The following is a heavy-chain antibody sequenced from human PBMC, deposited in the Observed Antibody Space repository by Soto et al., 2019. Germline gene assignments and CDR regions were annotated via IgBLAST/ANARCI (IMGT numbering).Heavy chain of an antibody. J-gene: IGHJ4*02. D-gene: IGHD3-3*01. CDR1: GFTFSSYW. Sequence: EVQLVESGGGLVQPGGSLRLSCAASGFTFSSYWMSWVRQAPWKGLEWVANIKQDGSEKYYVDSVKGRFTISRDNAKNSLYLQMNSLRAEDTAVYYCASSPSVTIFGVPIGWGGGYFDYWGQGTLVTVSS. CDR3: ASSPSVTIFGVPIGWGGGYFDY. V-gene: IGHV3-7*01. CDR2: IKQDGSEK.